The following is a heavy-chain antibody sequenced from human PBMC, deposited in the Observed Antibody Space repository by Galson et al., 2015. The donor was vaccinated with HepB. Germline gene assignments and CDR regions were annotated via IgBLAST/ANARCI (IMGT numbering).Heavy chain of an antibody. J-gene: IGHJ4*02. CDR1: GFTVSSNY. D-gene: IGHD2-21*01. Sequence: SLRLSCAASGFTVSSNYMSWVRQAPGKGLDWVSIISRGDNTHYVDSVKGRFTISRDNSKNTVDLQMNSLRVDDTAVYYCARGRGTSDTYSFDYWGQGTMVTVSS. CDR3: ARGRGTSDTYSFDY. V-gene: IGHV3-53*01. CDR2: ISRGDNT.